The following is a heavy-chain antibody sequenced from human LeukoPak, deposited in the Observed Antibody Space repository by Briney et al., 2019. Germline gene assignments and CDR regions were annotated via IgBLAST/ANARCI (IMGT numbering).Heavy chain of an antibody. D-gene: IGHD5-24*01. CDR2: ISYDGSNK. Sequence: GGSLRLSFAASGFTFSSYGMHWVRQAPGKGLEWVAVISYDGSNKYYADSVKGRFTISRDNSKNTLYLQMNSLRAEDTAVYYCAKSRDGYNMFYFNYWGQGALVTVSS. V-gene: IGHV3-30*18. CDR1: GFTFSSYG. CDR3: AKSRDGYNMFYFNY. J-gene: IGHJ4*02.